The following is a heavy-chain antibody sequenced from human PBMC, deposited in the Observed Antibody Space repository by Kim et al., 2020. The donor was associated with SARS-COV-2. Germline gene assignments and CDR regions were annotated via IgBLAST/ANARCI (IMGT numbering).Heavy chain of an antibody. V-gene: IGHV4-4*07. Sequence: SETLSLTCTVSGGSISSYYWNWIRQPAGKGLEWIGRIHSDGNTIYNPSLRFQVTMSVDTSRNQFSLKLKSVTAADTAMYYCARDMTTMTTPWNWYFGLWGRGTLVTVSS. CDR2: IHSDGNT. CDR3: ARDMTTMTTPWNWYFGL. D-gene: IGHD4-17*01. CDR1: GGSISSYY. J-gene: IGHJ2*01.